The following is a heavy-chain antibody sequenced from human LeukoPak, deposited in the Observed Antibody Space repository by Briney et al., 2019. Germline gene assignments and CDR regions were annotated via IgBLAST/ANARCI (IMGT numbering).Heavy chain of an antibody. D-gene: IGHD3-10*01. CDR3: AKDPSSGSGSYYNYFDY. CDR1: GFTFSSYG. Sequence: PGGSLRLSCAASGFTFSSYGMHWVRQAPGKGLEWVAVISYDGSNKYYADSVKGRFTISRDNSKNTLYLQMNSLGAEDTAVYYCAKDPSSGSGSYYNYFDYWGQGTLVTVSS. CDR2: ISYDGSNK. J-gene: IGHJ4*02. V-gene: IGHV3-30*18.